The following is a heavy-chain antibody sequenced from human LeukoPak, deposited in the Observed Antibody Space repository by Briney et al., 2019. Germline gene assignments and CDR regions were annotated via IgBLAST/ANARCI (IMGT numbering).Heavy chain of an antibody. V-gene: IGHV1-2*02. Sequence: ASVKVSCKASGYTFTGHYMQWVRQAPGQGLEWMGWINPNSGGTNYAQKFQGRVTMTRDTSISTAYMELSRLRSDDTAVYYCARDSGIAANFDYWGQGTLVTVSS. D-gene: IGHD6-13*01. CDR3: ARDSGIAANFDY. CDR1: GYTFTGHY. J-gene: IGHJ4*02. CDR2: INPNSGGT.